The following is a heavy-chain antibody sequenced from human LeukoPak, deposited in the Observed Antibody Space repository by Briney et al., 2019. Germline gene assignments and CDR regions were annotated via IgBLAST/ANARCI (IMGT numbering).Heavy chain of an antibody. CDR3: ARRRYYDSSGYNPTYYFDH. Sequence: PSETLSLTCTVSGGSISSYYWSWIRQPAGKGLEWIGRIYTSGSTNYNPSLKSRVTISVDKSKNQFSLKLSSVTAADTAVYYCARRRYYDSSGYNPTYYFDHWGQGILVSVSS. CDR2: IYTSGST. CDR1: GGSISSYY. D-gene: IGHD3-22*01. J-gene: IGHJ4*02. V-gene: IGHV4-4*07.